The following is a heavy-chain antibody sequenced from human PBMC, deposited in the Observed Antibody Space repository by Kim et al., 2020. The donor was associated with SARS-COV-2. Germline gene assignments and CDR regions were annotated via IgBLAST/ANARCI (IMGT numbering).Heavy chain of an antibody. D-gene: IGHD6-19*01. Sequence: GGSLRLSCAASGFTFSSYGMHWVRQAPGKGLEWVAAISYDGGNKYYADSVKGRFTISRDNSKNTLYLQMNSLRAEDTAVYYCAKEGSDSSGWYDNWFDPWGQGTLVTVSS. V-gene: IGHV3-30*18. CDR3: AKEGSDSSGWYDNWFDP. CDR1: GFTFSSYG. CDR2: ISYDGGNK. J-gene: IGHJ5*02.